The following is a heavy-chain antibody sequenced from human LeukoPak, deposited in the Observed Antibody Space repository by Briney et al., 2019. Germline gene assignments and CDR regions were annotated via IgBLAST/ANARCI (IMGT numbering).Heavy chain of an antibody. CDR3: ARSYYYDSSGYHHFDY. CDR1: GYTFTSYG. CDR2: ISAYNGNT. Sequence: GASVKVSCKASGYTFTSYGISWVRQAPGQGLEWMGWISAYNGNTNYAQKLQGRVTMTTDTSTSTAYMELRSLRSDDTAVYYCARSYYYDSSGYHHFDYWGQGTLVTVSS. J-gene: IGHJ4*02. D-gene: IGHD3-22*01. V-gene: IGHV1-18*01.